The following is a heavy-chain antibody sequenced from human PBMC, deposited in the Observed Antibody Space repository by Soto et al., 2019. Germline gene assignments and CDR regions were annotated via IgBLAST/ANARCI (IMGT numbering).Heavy chain of an antibody. Sequence: GASVKVSCKASGYTLTSYAMHWVRQAPGQRLEWMGWINAGNGNTKYSQKFQGRVTITRDTSASTAYMELSSLRSEDTAVYYCARGGSLYWYFDLWGRGTLVTVS. CDR1: GYTLTSYA. D-gene: IGHD1-26*01. CDR3: ARGGSLYWYFDL. V-gene: IGHV1-3*01. CDR2: INAGNGNT. J-gene: IGHJ2*01.